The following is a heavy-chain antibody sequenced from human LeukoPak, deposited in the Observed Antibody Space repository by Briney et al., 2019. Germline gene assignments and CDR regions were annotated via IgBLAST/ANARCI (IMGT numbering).Heavy chain of an antibody. D-gene: IGHD4-17*01. CDR1: GGSFSGYY. Sequence: SETLSLTCAVYGGSFSGYYWSWIRQPPGKGLEWIGEINHSGSTNYNPSLKSRVTISVDTSKNQFSLKLSSVTAADTAVYYCARGPDDGDYHMRNGNWFDPWGQGTLVTVSS. V-gene: IGHV4-34*01. CDR2: INHSGST. J-gene: IGHJ5*02. CDR3: ARGPDDGDYHMRNGNWFDP.